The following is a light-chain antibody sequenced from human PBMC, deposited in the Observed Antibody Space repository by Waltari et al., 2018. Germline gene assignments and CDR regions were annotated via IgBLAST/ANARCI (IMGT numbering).Light chain of an antibody. CDR2: DAS. Sequence: CRASQSVGRSLAWYQKKPGQAPRLLIYDASSRATPIPDRFSGSGSGTDFSLTISRLEPEDFAVYYCQKYVNLPATFGQGTTVEIK. CDR3: QKYVNLPAT. V-gene: IGKV3-20*01. J-gene: IGKJ1*01. CDR1: QSVGRS.